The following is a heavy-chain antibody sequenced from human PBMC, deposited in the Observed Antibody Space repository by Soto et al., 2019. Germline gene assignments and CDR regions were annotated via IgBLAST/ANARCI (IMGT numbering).Heavy chain of an antibody. CDR2: IIPRSGTS. D-gene: IGHD6-6*01. Sequence: ASVKVSCKASGDTFSTYTITWVRQAPGQGLEWMGGIIPRSGTSNYAQKFQGRVSMTRDTSMSTVYLELSRLRSEDTAMYYCARDSEGTSSLTHYWGQGTLVTVSS. J-gene: IGHJ4*02. V-gene: IGHV1-69*05. CDR1: GDTFSTYT. CDR3: ARDSEGTSSLTHY.